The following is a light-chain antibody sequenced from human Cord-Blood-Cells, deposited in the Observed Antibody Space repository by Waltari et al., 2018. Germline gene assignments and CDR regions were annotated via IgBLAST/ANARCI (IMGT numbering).Light chain of an antibody. CDR3: CSYAGSYTPEGV. Sequence: QSALTQPRSVSGSPGQSVTISCTGTSRDVGGYNYVSWYQQHPGKAPKLMIYDVSKRPSGVPDLFSGSKSGNTASLTISGLQAEDEADYYCCSYAGSYTPEGVFGGGTKLTVL. V-gene: IGLV2-11*01. CDR1: SRDVGGYNY. J-gene: IGLJ3*02. CDR2: DVS.